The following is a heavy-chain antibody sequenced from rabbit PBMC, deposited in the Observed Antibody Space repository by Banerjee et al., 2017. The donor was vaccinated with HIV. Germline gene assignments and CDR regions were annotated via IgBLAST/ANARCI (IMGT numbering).Heavy chain of an antibody. V-gene: IGHV1S40*01. D-gene: IGHD1-1*01. J-gene: IGHJ2*01. CDR1: GFTLSSYW. CDR2: IGTTSGST. CDR3: ARGSSIISYAFDP. Sequence: QSLEESGGDLVKPGASLTLTCTASGFTLSSYWMCWVRQAPGKGLEWIACIGTTSGSTWYASWPKGRFTISKTSSTTVTLQMTSLTAADTATYFCARGSSIISYAFDPWGPGTLVTVS.